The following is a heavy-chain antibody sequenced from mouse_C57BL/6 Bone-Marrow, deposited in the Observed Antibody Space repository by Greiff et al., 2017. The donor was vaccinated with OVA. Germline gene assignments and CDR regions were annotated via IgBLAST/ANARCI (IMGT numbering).Heavy chain of an antibody. V-gene: IGHV14-4*01. CDR1: GFTFTDDY. Sequence: VHVKQSGAELVRPGASVKLSCTASGFTFTDDYMHWVKQRPEQGLEWIGWIDPENGDTEYASKFQGKATITADTSSSTAYLQLSSLTSEDTAVYYCTSNSLYYFDYWGQGTTLTVSA. J-gene: IGHJ2*01. D-gene: IGHD4-1*01. CDR2: IDPENGDT. CDR3: TSNSLYYFDY.